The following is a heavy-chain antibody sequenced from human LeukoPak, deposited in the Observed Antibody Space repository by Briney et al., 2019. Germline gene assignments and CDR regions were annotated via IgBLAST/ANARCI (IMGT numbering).Heavy chain of an antibody. CDR1: GFTVNSNY. CDR3: ASDSPYYGMDV. Sequence: GGSLRLSCAASGFTVNSNYMNWVRQAPGKGLEWVSVLYSDGRTYYADSVKGRFTISRDNAKNTLYLQMSGLRVEDTAVYHCASDSPYYGMDVWGQGTTVTVSS. CDR2: LYSDGRT. J-gene: IGHJ6*02. V-gene: IGHV3-53*01.